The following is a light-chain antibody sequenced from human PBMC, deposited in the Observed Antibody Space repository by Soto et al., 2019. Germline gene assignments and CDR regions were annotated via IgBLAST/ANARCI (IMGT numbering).Light chain of an antibody. CDR2: KAS. Sequence: QMTQSPATLVASVGDRVTITCRASHSISSYLTWYQQKPGKAPKLLIYKASNLESGVPSRFSGSGSGTEFTLTISSLQPDDFAAYYCQQYNSFPWTFGQGTKVDI. CDR3: QQYNSFPWT. CDR1: HSISSY. V-gene: IGKV1-5*03. J-gene: IGKJ1*01.